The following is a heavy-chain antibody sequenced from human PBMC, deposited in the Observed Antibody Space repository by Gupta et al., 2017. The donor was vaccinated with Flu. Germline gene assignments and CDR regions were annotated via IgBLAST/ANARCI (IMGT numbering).Heavy chain of an antibody. CDR3: ARGLGYTSVGWFDP. Sequence: QEQLQESGPGLVKPSQTLSLTCTVSGGSISSGGYYWSWIRQHPGKGMEWIGYIHNSGNTYYNPSLKSRVTISEDTSKNHFSLKLRSVTAADTAVYYCARGLGYTSVGWFDPWGQGTLVTVSS. J-gene: IGHJ5*02. CDR2: IHNSGNT. D-gene: IGHD5-18*01. CDR1: GGSISSGGYY. V-gene: IGHV4-31*03.